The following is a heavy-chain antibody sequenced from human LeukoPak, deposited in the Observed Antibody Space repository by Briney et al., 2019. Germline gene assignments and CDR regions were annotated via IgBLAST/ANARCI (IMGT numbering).Heavy chain of an antibody. Sequence: PSETLSLTCTVSGGSISSYYWSWIRQPPGKGLEWIGYIYDSGSINYNSSLKSRVTISVDTSKNQFSLKLSSVTAADTAVYYCARNSLNWNYVINGLNYWGQGTLVTVSS. CDR3: ARNSLNWNYVINGLNY. J-gene: IGHJ4*02. CDR2: IYDSGSI. D-gene: IGHD1-7*01. V-gene: IGHV4-59*12. CDR1: GGSISSYY.